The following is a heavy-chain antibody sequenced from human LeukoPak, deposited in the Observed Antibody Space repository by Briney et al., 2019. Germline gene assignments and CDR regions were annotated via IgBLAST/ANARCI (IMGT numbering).Heavy chain of an antibody. J-gene: IGHJ6*02. V-gene: IGHV3-30-3*01. CDR2: ISYDGSNK. D-gene: IGHD2-2*01. Sequence: GGSLRLSCAASGFTFSSYAMHWVRQAPGKGLEWVAVISYDGSNKYYADSVKGRFTISRDNSKNTLYLQMNSLRAEDTAVYYCARDIVVVPAAMRTYYYYYYGMDVWGQGTTVTVSS. CDR3: ARDIVVVPAAMRTYYYYYYGMDV. CDR1: GFTFSSYA.